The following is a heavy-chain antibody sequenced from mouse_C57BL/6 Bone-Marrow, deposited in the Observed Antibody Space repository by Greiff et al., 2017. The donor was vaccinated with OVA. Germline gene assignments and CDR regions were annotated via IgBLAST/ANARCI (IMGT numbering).Heavy chain of an antibody. CDR3: ARWLLLAWFAY. CDR1: GFTFSSYG. Sequence: EVKLVESGGDLVKPGGSLKLSCAASGFTFSSYGMSWVRQTPDKRLEWVATISSGGSYTYYPDSVTGRFTISRDNAKNTLYLQMSSLKSEDTAMYYCARWLLLAWFAYWGHGTLVTVSA. D-gene: IGHD2-3*01. V-gene: IGHV5-6*01. CDR2: ISSGGSYT. J-gene: IGHJ3*01.